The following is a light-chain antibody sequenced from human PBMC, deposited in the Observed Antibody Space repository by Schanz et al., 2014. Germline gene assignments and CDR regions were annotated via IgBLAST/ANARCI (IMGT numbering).Light chain of an antibody. CDR1: SSDVGGYNY. J-gene: IGLJ2*01. CDR3: SSYTSSSTLVV. Sequence: QSALIQPPSVSGSPGQSVTISCTGTSSDVGGYNYVSWYQQHPGKAPKLVIYDVTDRPSGVSNRFSGSKSGNTASLTVSGLQAEDEADYYCSSYTSSSTLVVFGGGTKLTVL. CDR2: DVT. V-gene: IGLV2-14*01.